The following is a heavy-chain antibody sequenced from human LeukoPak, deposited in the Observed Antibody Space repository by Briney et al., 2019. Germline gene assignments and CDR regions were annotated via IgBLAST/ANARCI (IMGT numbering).Heavy chain of an antibody. Sequence: SETLSLTCAVYGESFSGYYWSWIRQPPGKGLEWIGEINHRGSTNYNPSLKSRVTISVDTSKKQFSLKLSSVTAADTAVYYCARDYGGPRTLNYWGQGTLVTVSS. CDR2: INHRGST. D-gene: IGHD4-23*01. J-gene: IGHJ4*02. CDR3: ARDYGGPRTLNY. V-gene: IGHV4-34*01. CDR1: GESFSGYY.